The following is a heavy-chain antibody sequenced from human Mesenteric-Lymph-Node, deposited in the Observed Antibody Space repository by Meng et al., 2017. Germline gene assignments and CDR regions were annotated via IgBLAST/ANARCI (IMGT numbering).Heavy chain of an antibody. J-gene: IGHJ6*02. CDR1: GGSFSGYY. Sequence: SETLSLTCAVYGGSFSGYYWSWIRQPPGKGLEWIGEINHSGSTNYNPSLKSRVTISVDTSKNQFSLKLSSVTAADAAVYYCARLIAILDYYYCGMDVWGQGTMVTVSS. V-gene: IGHV4-34*01. D-gene: IGHD3-9*01. CDR2: INHSGST. CDR3: ARLIAILDYYYCGMDV.